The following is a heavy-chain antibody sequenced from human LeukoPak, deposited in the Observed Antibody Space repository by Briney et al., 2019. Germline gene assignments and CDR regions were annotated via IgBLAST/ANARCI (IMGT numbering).Heavy chain of an antibody. Sequence: SETLSLTCTVSGGSISSYYWSWIRQPPGKGLEWIGYIYYSGSTNYNPSLKSRVTISVDTSKNQFSLKLSSATAADTAVYYCARGALVPAAILGWFDPWGRGTLVTVSS. CDR3: ARGALVPAAILGWFDP. CDR2: IYYSGST. J-gene: IGHJ5*02. D-gene: IGHD2-2*02. CDR1: GGSISSYY. V-gene: IGHV4-59*01.